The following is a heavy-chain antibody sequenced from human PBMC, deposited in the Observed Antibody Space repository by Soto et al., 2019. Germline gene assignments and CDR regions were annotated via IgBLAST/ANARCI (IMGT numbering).Heavy chain of an antibody. CDR1: GFTFSSYA. J-gene: IGHJ5*02. D-gene: IGHD2-2*01. V-gene: IGHV4-30-2*01. Sequence: LRLSCAASGFTFSSYAMSWIRQPPGKGLEWIGYIYHSGSTYYNPSLKSRVTISVDRSKNQFSLKLSSVTAADTAVYYCARVPDRWGQGT. CDR2: IYHSGST. CDR3: ARVPDR.